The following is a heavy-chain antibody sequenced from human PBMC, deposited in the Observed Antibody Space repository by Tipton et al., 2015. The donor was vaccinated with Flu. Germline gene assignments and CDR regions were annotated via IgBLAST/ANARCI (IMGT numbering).Heavy chain of an antibody. V-gene: IGHV3-33*08. CDR1: GFTFSSYA. Sequence: RSLRLSCTASGFTFSSYAMHWVRQAPGKGLEWVAGIWYDGSNKYYADSVKGRFTISRDNSKNTLYLQMNSLRAEDTAVYYCARDHPPSITVLGEITDYFGMDVWGQGTTVTVSS. CDR3: ARDHPPSITVLGEITDYFGMDV. J-gene: IGHJ6*02. CDR2: IWYDGSNK. D-gene: IGHD3-3*01.